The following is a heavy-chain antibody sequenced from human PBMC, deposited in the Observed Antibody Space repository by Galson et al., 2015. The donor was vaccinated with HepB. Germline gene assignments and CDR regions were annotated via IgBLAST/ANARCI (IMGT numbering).Heavy chain of an antibody. CDR2: IKQDGSEK. D-gene: IGHD3-3*01. CDR1: GFTFSSYW. Sequence: SLRLSCAASGFTFSSYWMSWVRQAPGKGLEWVANIKQDGSEKYYVDSVKGRFIISRDNAKNSLYLQMNSLRVEDTAVYYCARGSFGVVIIGFDYWGQGTLVTVSS. CDR3: ARGSFGVVIIGFDY. V-gene: IGHV3-7*03. J-gene: IGHJ4*02.